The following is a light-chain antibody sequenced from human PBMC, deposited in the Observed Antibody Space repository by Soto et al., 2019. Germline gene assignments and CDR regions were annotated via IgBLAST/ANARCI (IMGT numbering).Light chain of an antibody. J-gene: IGKJ5*01. Sequence: ELVLTQSPVTLSLSPGERATLSCRASQIVSSSYLAWYQQKPGQAPRLLIYGASSRATGIPDRFSGSGSGTDFTLTISRLEPEDFAVYYCQQYGSSPPITFGQGTRLEIK. CDR3: QQYGSSPPIT. V-gene: IGKV3-20*01. CDR1: QIVSSSY. CDR2: GAS.